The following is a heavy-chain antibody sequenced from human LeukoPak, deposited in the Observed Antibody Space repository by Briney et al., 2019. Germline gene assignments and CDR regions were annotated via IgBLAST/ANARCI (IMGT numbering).Heavy chain of an antibody. CDR2: IYYSGST. CDR3: ARQFGVPFCVGDCSLGGFDI. J-gene: IGHJ3*02. Sequence: PSETLSLTCAVSGAALSSCNWWSWVRQPPGKGLEWIGYIYYSGSTNYNPSLKSRVTISVDTSKNQFSLKLSSVTAADTAIYYCARQFGVPFCVGDCSLGGFDIWGQGTMVTVSS. D-gene: IGHD2-21*02. CDR1: GAALSSCNW. V-gene: IGHV4-4*02.